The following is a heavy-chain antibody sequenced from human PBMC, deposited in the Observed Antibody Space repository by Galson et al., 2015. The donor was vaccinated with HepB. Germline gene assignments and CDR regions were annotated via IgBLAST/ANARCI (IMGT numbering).Heavy chain of an antibody. D-gene: IGHD6-13*01. CDR1: GFSLSTSGMC. CDR3: ARMDKAAGDKNWFDP. Sequence: PALVKPTQTLTLTCTFSGFSLSTSGMCVSWIRQPPGKALEWLALIDWDDDKYYSTSLKTRLTISKDTSKNQVVLTMTNMDPVDTATYYCARMDKAAGDKNWFDPWGQGTLVTVSS. J-gene: IGHJ5*02. V-gene: IGHV2-70*01. CDR2: IDWDDDK.